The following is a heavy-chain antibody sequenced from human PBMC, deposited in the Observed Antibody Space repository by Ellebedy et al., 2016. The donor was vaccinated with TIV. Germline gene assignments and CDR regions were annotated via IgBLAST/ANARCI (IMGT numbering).Heavy chain of an antibody. CDR1: GFTVSSNY. D-gene: IGHD3-22*01. J-gene: IGHJ6*02. CDR3: ARDEGVYYDSSGYQSRGWYYYGMDV. CDR2: IYSGGST. V-gene: IGHV3-66*01. Sequence: GESLKISCAASGFTVSSNYMSWVRQAPGKGLEWVSVIYSGGSTYYADSVKGRFTISRDNSKNTLYLQMNSLRAEDTAVYYCARDEGVYYDSSGYQSRGWYYYGMDVWGQGTTVTVSS.